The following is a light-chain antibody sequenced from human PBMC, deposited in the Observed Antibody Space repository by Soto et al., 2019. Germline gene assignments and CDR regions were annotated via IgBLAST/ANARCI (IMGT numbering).Light chain of an antibody. CDR3: QSYDSSLSVV. Sequence: QAVVTQPPSVSGAPGQRVTISCTGSSSNIGAGYDVHWYQQLPGTAPKLLIYGNSNRPSGVPDRFSGSKSGTSASLAITGLQAEEEADYYCQSYDSSLSVVFGGGTKVTVL. V-gene: IGLV1-40*01. J-gene: IGLJ2*01. CDR1: SSNIGAGYD. CDR2: GNS.